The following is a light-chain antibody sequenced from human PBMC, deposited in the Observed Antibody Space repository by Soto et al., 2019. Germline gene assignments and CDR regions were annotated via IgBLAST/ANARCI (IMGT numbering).Light chain of an antibody. CDR1: SSDVGGYNY. J-gene: IGLJ2*01. Sequence: QSVLTQPASVSGSPGQSITISCTGTSSDVGGYNYVSWYQQHPGKAPKLMIYEVSNRPSGVSNRFSGSKSGNTASLTISGLKAVDEADYYCSSYTSSSTLVFGGGTKLTVL. CDR3: SSYTSSSTLV. V-gene: IGLV2-14*01. CDR2: EVS.